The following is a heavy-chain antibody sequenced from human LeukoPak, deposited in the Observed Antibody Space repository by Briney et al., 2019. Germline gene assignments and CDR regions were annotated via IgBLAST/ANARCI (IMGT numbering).Heavy chain of an antibody. Sequence: APVKVSCKASGYTFTSYDINWVRQATGQGLEWMGWMNPNSGNTGYAQKFQGRVTMTRNTSISTAYMELSSLRSEDTAVYYCARSFLKLELLPIDAFDIWGQGTMVTVSS. D-gene: IGHD1-7*01. V-gene: IGHV1-8*01. CDR1: GYTFTSYD. J-gene: IGHJ3*02. CDR2: MNPNSGNT. CDR3: ARSFLKLELLPIDAFDI.